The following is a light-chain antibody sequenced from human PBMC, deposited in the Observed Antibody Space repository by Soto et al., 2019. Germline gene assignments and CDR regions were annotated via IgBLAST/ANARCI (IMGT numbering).Light chain of an antibody. J-gene: IGLJ2*01. CDR1: SNDVGAYNF. CDR2: AVI. V-gene: IGLV2-11*01. CDR3: CSYAGPSTI. Sequence: QSVLTQPRSVSGSPGQSVTISCAGTSNDVGAYNFVSWYQQHPGKAPKLIIYAVIKRPSGVPDRFSGSKSGNTASLTISGLQPEDEGDYYCCSYAGPSTIFGGGTKLTVL.